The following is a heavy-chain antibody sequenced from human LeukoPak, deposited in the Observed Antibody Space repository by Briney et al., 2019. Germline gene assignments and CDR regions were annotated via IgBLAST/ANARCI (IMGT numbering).Heavy chain of an antibody. CDR2: IYYSGST. J-gene: IGHJ5*02. V-gene: IGHV4-39*07. Sequence: SETLSLTCTVSGGSISSSSYYWGWIRQPPGKGLEWIGSIYYSGSTYYNPSLKSRVTISVDTSKNQFSLKLSSVTAADTAVYYCARNSRRTTTLRFDPWGQGTLVTVS. CDR1: GGSISSSSYY. D-gene: IGHD4-17*01. CDR3: ARNSRRTTTLRFDP.